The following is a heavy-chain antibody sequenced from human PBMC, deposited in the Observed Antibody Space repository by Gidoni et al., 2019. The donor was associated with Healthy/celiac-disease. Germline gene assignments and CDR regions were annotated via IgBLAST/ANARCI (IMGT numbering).Heavy chain of an antibody. CDR1: GYTFTGYY. CDR2: INPNSGGT. V-gene: IGHV1-2*02. J-gene: IGHJ4*02. CDR3: ARVTGKPYSSSGGVDY. Sequence: QVQLVQSGAEVKKPGASVKVSCTASGYTFTGYYMHWVRQAPGQGLEWMGWINPNSGGTNYAQKFQGRVTMTRDTSISTAYMELSRLRSDDTAVYYCARVTGKPYSSSGGVDYWGQGTLVTVSS. D-gene: IGHD6-6*01.